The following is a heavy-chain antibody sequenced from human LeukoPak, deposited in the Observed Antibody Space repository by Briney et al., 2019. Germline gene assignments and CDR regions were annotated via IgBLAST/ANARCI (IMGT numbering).Heavy chain of an antibody. J-gene: IGHJ4*02. V-gene: IGHV4-61*02. D-gene: IGHD6-19*01. CDR1: GGSIRSGSYY. CDR2: IYTSGTT. CDR3: ARWYSSSTGDRFDS. Sequence: SETLSLTCSVSGGSIRSGSYYWSWIRQPAGKGLELIGRIYTSGTTHYNPSLKSRVTITVDTSKNQFPVKLTSVTAADTAVYYCARWYSSSTGDRFDSWGQGTQVTVSS.